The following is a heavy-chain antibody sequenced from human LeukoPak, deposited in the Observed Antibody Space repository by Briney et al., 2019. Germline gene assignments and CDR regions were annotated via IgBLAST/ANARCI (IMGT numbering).Heavy chain of an antibody. CDR2: MYLSGTT. Sequence: SETLSLTCTVSGDSINSLNLWSWVRQPPGKGLEWIGEMYLSGTTHSNPSVKSRVTISIDKSKNQFFLNLSSVTAADTAVYYCARDRGPYSGYDSYYFDYWGQGTLVTVSS. V-gene: IGHV4-4*02. CDR3: ARDRGPYSGYDSYYFDY. CDR1: GDSINSLNL. D-gene: IGHD5-12*01. J-gene: IGHJ4*02.